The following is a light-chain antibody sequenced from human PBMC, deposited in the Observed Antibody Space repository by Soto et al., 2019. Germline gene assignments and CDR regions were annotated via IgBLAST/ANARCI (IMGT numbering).Light chain of an antibody. CDR1: QGIRND. CDR3: QQYNDYIT. CDR2: KAS. J-gene: IGKJ5*01. Sequence: DIQMTQSPSSLSASVGDIVTITCRASQGIRNDLGWYQQKPGKAPKRLIYKASTLKSGVPSRFSGSGSGTEFTLTISSLQPDDSATYYCQQYNDYITFGQGTRLEI. V-gene: IGKV1-17*01.